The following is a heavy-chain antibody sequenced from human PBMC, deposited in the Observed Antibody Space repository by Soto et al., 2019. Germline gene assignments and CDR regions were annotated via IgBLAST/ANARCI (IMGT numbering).Heavy chain of an antibody. CDR2: TYYRSKWYN. D-gene: IGHD3-10*01. CDR3: AGGGIVSYGSGSSYFDY. CDR1: GDSVSSNSAA. J-gene: IGHJ4*02. V-gene: IGHV6-1*01. Sequence: PSQTLSLTCAISGDSVSSNSAALNWIRQSPSRGLEWLGRTYYRSKWYNDYAVSVKSRITINPDTSKNQFSLQLNSVTPEDTAVYYCAGGGIVSYGSGSSYFDYWGQGTLVTVSS.